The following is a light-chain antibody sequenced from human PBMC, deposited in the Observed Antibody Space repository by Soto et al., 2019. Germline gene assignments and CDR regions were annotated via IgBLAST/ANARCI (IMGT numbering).Light chain of an antibody. CDR2: DVT. Sequence: QSALTQPASVSGSPGRSVTISCTGSSSDVGDFNYVSWYQHLPGRAPKLIIYDVTNRPSGISYRFSASKSGRTASLTISGPQGGEEAEYYCSSYSSSSTHVVFGGGTKLTVL. CDR3: SSYSSSSTHVV. V-gene: IGLV2-14*03. J-gene: IGLJ2*01. CDR1: SSDVGDFNY.